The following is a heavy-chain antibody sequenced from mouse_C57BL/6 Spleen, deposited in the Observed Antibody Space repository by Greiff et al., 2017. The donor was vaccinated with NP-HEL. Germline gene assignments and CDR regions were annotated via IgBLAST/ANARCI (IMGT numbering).Heavy chain of an antibody. V-gene: IGHV1-80*01. CDR3: ATSYGSSLYWYFDV. Sequence: QVQLKESGAELVKPGASVKISCKASGYAFSSYWMNWVKQRPGKGLEWIGQIYPGDGDTNYNGKFKGKATLTADKSSSTAYMQLSSLTSEDSAVYFCATSYGSSLYWYFDVWGTGTTVTVSS. D-gene: IGHD1-1*01. CDR2: IYPGDGDT. J-gene: IGHJ1*03. CDR1: GYAFSSYW.